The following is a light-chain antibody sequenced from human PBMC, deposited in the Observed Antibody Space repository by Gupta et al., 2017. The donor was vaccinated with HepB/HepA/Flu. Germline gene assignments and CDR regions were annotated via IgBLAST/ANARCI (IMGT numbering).Light chain of an antibody. CDR3: QQYDSSPLLT. Sequence: EIVLTQSPDTLSLSPGERATLSCRASQSVSSNSLAWYQQKPGQAPRLLIYGAFNRATGIPDRFSGSGSGTDFTLTISRLEPEDFAVYYCQQYDSSPLLTFDGGTKVEIK. J-gene: IGKJ4*01. CDR2: GAF. CDR1: QSVSSNS. V-gene: IGKV3-20*01.